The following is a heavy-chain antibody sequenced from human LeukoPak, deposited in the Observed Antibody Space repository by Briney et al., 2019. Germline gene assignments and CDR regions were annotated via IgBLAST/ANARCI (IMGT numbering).Heavy chain of an antibody. CDR2: FGSAGDT. CDR3: VRGALPGDNWYFDL. CDR1: GFPFSAYD. J-gene: IGHJ2*01. Sequence: GGFLRLSCATSGFPFSAYDMHWVRQAPGKGLEWVSAFGSAGDTYYPGAVKGRFTISRDYAKNSLFLQMNSLRAGDTAVYFCVRGALPGDNWYFDLWGRGTLVTVSS. V-gene: IGHV3-13*01.